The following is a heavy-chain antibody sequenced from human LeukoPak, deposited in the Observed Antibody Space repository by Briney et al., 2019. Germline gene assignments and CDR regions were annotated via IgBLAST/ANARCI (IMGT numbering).Heavy chain of an antibody. J-gene: IGHJ1*01. Sequence: GGPLRLSCAASGFTFSKYGMHWVRQAPGKGLEWVAVIWYDGSNEDYADSVKGRFTISRDNSKNTLYLQMNSLRAEDTAVYYCATGTMGYWGQGTLVTVSS. D-gene: IGHD6-13*01. CDR1: GFTFSKYG. CDR3: ATGTMGY. CDR2: IWYDGSNE. V-gene: IGHV3-33*01.